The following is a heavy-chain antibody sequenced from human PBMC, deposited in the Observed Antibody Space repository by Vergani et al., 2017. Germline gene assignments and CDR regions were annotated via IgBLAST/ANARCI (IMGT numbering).Heavy chain of an antibody. D-gene: IGHD6-13*01. J-gene: IGHJ4*02. Sequence: QVQLVESGGGVVQPGRSLRLSCAASGFTFSSYGMHWVRQAPGKGLEWVAVIWYVGSNKYYADSVKGRFTISRDNSKNSLYLQMNSLRAEDMAVYYCANSPLSIAAVRVYFFDYWGQGTLVTVYS. CDR1: GFTFSSYG. V-gene: IGHV3-33*06. CDR3: ANSPLSIAAVRVYFFDY. CDR2: IWYVGSNK.